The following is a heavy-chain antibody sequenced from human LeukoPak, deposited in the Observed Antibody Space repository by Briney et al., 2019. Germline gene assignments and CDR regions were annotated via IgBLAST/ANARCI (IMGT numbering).Heavy chain of an antibody. V-gene: IGHV1-18*01. CDR3: ATLVGGTSGWFDP. J-gene: IGHJ5*02. CDR2: ISAYNGNT. D-gene: IGHD1-26*01. Sequence: ASVKVSCKASGYTFSTYGITWVRQAPGQGLEWMGWISAYNGNTNYAQKLQCRVTMTTDTSTSTACMELRSLRSDDTAVYYCATLVGGTSGWFDPWGQGTLVTVSS. CDR1: GYTFSTYG.